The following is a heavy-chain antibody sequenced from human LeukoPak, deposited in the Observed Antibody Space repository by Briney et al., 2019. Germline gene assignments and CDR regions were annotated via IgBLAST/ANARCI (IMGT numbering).Heavy chain of an antibody. Sequence: SGPTLVNPTQTLTLTCTFSGFSLSTSGVGVGWIRQPPGKALEWLALIYWNDDKRYSPSLKSRPTITKDTSKNQVVLTMTNMDPVDTATYYCAHTPDYGDYEVGFDYWGQGTLVTVSS. CDR1: GFSLSTSGVG. CDR3: AHTPDYGDYEVGFDY. J-gene: IGHJ4*02. V-gene: IGHV2-5*01. D-gene: IGHD4-17*01. CDR2: IYWNDDK.